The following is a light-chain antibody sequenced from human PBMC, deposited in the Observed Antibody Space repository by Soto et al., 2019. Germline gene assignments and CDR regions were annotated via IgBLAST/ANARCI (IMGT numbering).Light chain of an antibody. Sequence: QSALTQPASVSGSPGQSITISCTGTSSDVGNYNYVSWYQQYPGRVPKLLIYMVSNRPSGVSNRFSGSKSGNTASLTISGLQADDEADYFCTSPTPGSLYVFGTGTKLTVL. CDR1: SSDVGNYNY. CDR3: TSPTPGSLYV. CDR2: MVS. V-gene: IGLV2-14*01. J-gene: IGLJ1*01.